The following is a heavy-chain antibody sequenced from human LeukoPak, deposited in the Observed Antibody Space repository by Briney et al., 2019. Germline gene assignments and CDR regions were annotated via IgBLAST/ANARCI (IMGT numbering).Heavy chain of an antibody. CDR2: MYLSGTT. Sequence: PSETLSLTCTVSGNSINSLDLWSWVRQPPGKGLEWIGEMYLSGTTHSNPSVKSRVTISIDKSKNQFFLNLSSVTAADTAVYYCAGLVGRYSSGLYYYYFDYWGQGTLVTVSS. V-gene: IGHV4-4*02. CDR3: AGLVGRYSSGLYYYYFDY. D-gene: IGHD3-22*01. J-gene: IGHJ4*02. CDR1: GNSINSLDL.